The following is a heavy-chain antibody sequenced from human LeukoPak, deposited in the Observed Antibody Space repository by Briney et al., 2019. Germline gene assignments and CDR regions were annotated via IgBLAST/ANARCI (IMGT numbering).Heavy chain of an antibody. CDR2: INHSGST. CDR3: ARNFPGVGCSGGSCYDY. D-gene: IGHD2-15*01. CDR1: GGSFSGYY. J-gene: IGHJ4*02. Sequence: PSETLSLTCAVYGGSFSGYYWSWIRQPPGKGLEWIGEINHSGSTNYNPSLKSRVTISVDTSKNQFSLKLSSVTAADTAVYYCARNFPGVGCSGGSCYDYWGQGTLVTVSS. V-gene: IGHV4-34*01.